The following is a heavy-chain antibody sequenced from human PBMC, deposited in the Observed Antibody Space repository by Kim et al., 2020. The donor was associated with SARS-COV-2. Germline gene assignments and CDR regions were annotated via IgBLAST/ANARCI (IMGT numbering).Heavy chain of an antibody. D-gene: IGHD2-21*02. CDR1: GFTFSSYS. J-gene: IGHJ4*02. CDR3: ARESKEMVTQYYFDY. CDR2: ISSSSSTI. Sequence: GGSLRLSCAASGFTFSSYSMNWVRQAPGKGLEWVSYISSSSSTIYYADSVKGRFTISRDNSKNSLYLQMNSLRDEDTAVYYCARESKEMVTQYYFDYCGQRTLVTVSS. V-gene: IGHV3-48*02.